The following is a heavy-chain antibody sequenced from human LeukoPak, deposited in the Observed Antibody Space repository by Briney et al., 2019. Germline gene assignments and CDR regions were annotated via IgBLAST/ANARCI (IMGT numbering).Heavy chain of an antibody. CDR1: GYTFTSYD. Sequence: ASVKVSCKASGYTFTSYDINWVRRATGQGLEWMGWMNPNSGNTGYAQKFQGRVTMTRNTSISTAYMELSSLRSEDTAVYYCARLGDTAMDPFIDYYYYYMDVWGKGTTVTVSS. J-gene: IGHJ6*03. CDR2: MNPNSGNT. V-gene: IGHV1-8*01. D-gene: IGHD5-18*01. CDR3: ARLGDTAMDPFIDYYYYYMDV.